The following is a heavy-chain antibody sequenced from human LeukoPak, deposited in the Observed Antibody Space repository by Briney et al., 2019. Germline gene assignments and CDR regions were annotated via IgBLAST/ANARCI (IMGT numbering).Heavy chain of an antibody. CDR3: ASDDEYSSSGGDY. V-gene: IGHV3-21*01. Sequence: KPGGSLRLSCAASGFTFSSYSMNWVRQAPGKGLEWVSSISSSSSYIYYADSVKGRFTISRDNAKNSLYLQMNSLRAEDTAVYYCASDDEYSSSGGDYWGQGTLVTVSS. J-gene: IGHJ4*02. CDR1: GFTFSSYS. D-gene: IGHD6-6*01. CDR2: ISSSSSYI.